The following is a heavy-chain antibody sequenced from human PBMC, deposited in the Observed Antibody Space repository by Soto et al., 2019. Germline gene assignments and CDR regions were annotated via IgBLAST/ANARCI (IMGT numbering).Heavy chain of an antibody. CDR3: ARGDYDILTGYYFDY. Sequence: PGGSLRLACAASGFTFSDYYMTWIRQAPGKGLEWVSYISSSGSTIYYADSMKGRFTISRDNAKNSLYLQMNSLRAEDTAVYYCARGDYDILTGYYFDYWGQGTLVTVSS. D-gene: IGHD3-9*01. V-gene: IGHV3-11*01. CDR2: ISSSGSTI. CDR1: GFTFSDYY. J-gene: IGHJ4*02.